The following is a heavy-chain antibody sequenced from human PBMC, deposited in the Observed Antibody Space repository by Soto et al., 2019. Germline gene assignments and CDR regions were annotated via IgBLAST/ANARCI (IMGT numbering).Heavy chain of an antibody. J-gene: IGHJ4*02. Sequence: QVQLVQSGAEVKKPGASVKVSCKTSGYPFTSYGINWVRQAPGQGPEWMGWISAYNGKTSYTPKFQGRVTMTTDTSTSTAYMEPRSLRSDDTAVYYCARDRLIAVTGLLHYWGQGTLVTVSS. CDR2: ISAYNGKT. D-gene: IGHD6-19*01. CDR1: GYPFTSYG. V-gene: IGHV1-18*01. CDR3: ARDRLIAVTGLLHY.